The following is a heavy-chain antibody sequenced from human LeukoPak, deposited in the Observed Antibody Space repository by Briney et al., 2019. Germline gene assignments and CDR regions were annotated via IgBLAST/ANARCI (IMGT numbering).Heavy chain of an antibody. J-gene: IGHJ4*02. D-gene: IGHD3-10*01. CDR1: GFTFSSYA. CDR3: ARAPLGDYFDY. CDR2: ISGGSITT. V-gene: IGHV3-23*01. Sequence: GGSLRLSCVASGFTFSSYAMSWVRQAPGKGLEWVSAISGGSITTYYADSVKGRFTISRDNSKNTLYLQMNSLRAEDTAVYYCARAPLGDYFDYWGQGTLVTVSS.